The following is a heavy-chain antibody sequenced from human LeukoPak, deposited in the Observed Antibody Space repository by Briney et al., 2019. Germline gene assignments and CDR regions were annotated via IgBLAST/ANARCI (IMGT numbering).Heavy chain of an antibody. CDR2: ISYDGSNK. CDR1: GFTFSSYA. Sequence: GGSLRLSCAASGFTFSSYAMHWVRQAPGKGLEWVAVISYDGSNKYYADSVKGRFTTSRDNSKNTLYLQMNSLRAEDTAVYYCARSYHGDYGYLGPDYWGQGTLVTVSS. CDR3: ARSYHGDYGYLGPDY. V-gene: IGHV3-30-3*01. J-gene: IGHJ4*02. D-gene: IGHD4-17*01.